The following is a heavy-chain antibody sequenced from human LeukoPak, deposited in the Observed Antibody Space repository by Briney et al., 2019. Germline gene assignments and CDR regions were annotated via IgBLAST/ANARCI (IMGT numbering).Heavy chain of an antibody. D-gene: IGHD2-21*02. V-gene: IGHV4-34*01. CDR1: GGSFSGYY. J-gene: IGHJ4*02. CDR3: ARAVVVTAYDF. CDR2: INHSGST. Sequence: PSETLSLTCAVYGGSFSGYYWSWIRQPSGKGLEWIGEINHSGSTNYNPSLKSRVTISVDTSKNQFSLKLSSVTAADTAVYYCARAVVVTAYDFWGQGTLVTVSS.